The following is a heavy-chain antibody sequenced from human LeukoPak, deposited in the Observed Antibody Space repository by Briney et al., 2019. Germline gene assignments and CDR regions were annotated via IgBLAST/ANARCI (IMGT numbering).Heavy chain of an antibody. D-gene: IGHD4-17*01. Sequence: GGSLRLSCAASGFTFSSYSMNWVRQAPGKGLEWVSSISSSSSSYIYYADSVKGRFTISRDNAKNSLYLQVNSLRAEDTAVYYCATDSAMTTVTTSHFDYWGQGTLVTVSS. J-gene: IGHJ4*02. CDR3: ATDSAMTTVTTSHFDY. V-gene: IGHV3-21*01. CDR1: GFTFSSYS. CDR2: ISSSSSSYI.